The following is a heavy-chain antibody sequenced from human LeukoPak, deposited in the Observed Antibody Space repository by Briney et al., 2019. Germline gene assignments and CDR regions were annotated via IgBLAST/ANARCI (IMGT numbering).Heavy chain of an antibody. CDR3: ARRHSSGWSYY. CDR2: IYRSGST. V-gene: IGHV4-38-2*02. J-gene: IGHJ4*02. Sequence: KPSETLSLTCTVSGYSISNGYYWDWIRQPPGRGLEWIGNIYRSGSTSYNPSLKSRVTISVDTSKNQFSLKVNSVTAADTAVYYCARRHSSGWSYYWGQGTLVTVSS. D-gene: IGHD6-13*01. CDR1: GYSISNGYY.